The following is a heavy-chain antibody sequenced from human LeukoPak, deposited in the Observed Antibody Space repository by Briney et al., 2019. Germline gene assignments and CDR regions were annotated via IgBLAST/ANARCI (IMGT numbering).Heavy chain of an antibody. CDR3: ARGGNYGSEDPFDP. CDR1: GGTFSSYA. V-gene: IGHV1-8*02. J-gene: IGHJ5*02. CDR2: MNPNSGNT. Sequence: ASVKVSCKASGGTFSSYAISWVRQAPGQGLEWMGWMNPNSGNTGYAQKFQGRVTMTRNTSISTAYMELSSLRSEDTAVYYCARGGNYGSEDPFDPWGQGTLVTVSS. D-gene: IGHD3-10*01.